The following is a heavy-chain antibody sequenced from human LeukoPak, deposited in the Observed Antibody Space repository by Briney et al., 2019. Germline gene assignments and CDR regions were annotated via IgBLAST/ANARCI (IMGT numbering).Heavy chain of an antibody. Sequence: GGSLRLSSAASGFTFSNYAMNWARQAPGKGLEWVAIMSFDGSNKYYADSVKGRFTISRDVSKNTLYLQMNSLRVEDTAMYYCARDLAVSAFDHRGQGTLVTVSS. CDR2: MSFDGSNK. V-gene: IGHV3-30*04. D-gene: IGHD2-8*02. CDR1: GFTFSNYA. J-gene: IGHJ4*02. CDR3: ARDLAVSAFDH.